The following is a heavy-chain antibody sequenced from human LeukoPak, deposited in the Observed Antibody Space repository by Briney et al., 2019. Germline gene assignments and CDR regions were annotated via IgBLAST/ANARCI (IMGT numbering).Heavy chain of an antibody. CDR3: ARGSMVRGDYFDY. Sequence: ASVKVSCKAFGYTFTSNYMHWVRQAPGQGPEWMGVISPSGGSTTYAQKFQGRVTLTRDMSTSTDYLELSSLRSEDTAVYYCARGSMVRGDYFDYWGQGTLVTVSS. CDR2: ISPSGGST. CDR1: GYTFTSNY. V-gene: IGHV1-46*01. D-gene: IGHD3-10*01. J-gene: IGHJ4*02.